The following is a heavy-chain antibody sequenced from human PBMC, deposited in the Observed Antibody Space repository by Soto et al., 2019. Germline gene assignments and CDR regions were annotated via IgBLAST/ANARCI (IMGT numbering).Heavy chain of an antibody. J-gene: IGHJ2*01. CDR2: IFYTRVT. CDR3: VRVLDSSWYADL. Sequence: WIWIRQAPGTGLEYIGYIFYTRVTNYNPSLSSRVTISLDTSKNHFSLKLNSMTAADTAVYYCVRVLDSSWYADLWGRGTLVTVSS. D-gene: IGHD3-22*01. V-gene: IGHV4-61*03.